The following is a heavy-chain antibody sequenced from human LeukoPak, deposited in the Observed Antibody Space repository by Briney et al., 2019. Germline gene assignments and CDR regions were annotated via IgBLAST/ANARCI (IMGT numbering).Heavy chain of an antibody. D-gene: IGHD2-15*01. CDR1: GFTFNIYE. CDR2: ISSSGNTT. J-gene: IGHJ4*02. Sequence: RGGSQTLPCAPSGFTFNIYEMNWVRQAPGRGLEWLSVISSSGNTTYYADSVKGRFTVSRDNAKTSLYLQMNSLRAEDTAVYYCVTDPLQGSGEYWGQGTLVTVSS. V-gene: IGHV3-48*03. CDR3: VTDPLQGSGEY.